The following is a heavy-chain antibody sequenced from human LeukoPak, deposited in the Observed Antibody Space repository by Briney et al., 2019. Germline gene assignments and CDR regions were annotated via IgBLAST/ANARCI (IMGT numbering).Heavy chain of an antibody. CDR3: AREEEWEPNFDY. CDR1: GFTFTSYG. J-gene: IGHJ4*02. Sequence: PGGSLRLSCAASGFTFTSYGISWVRQAPGQGLEWMGWISAYNGNTNYAQKLQGRVTMTTDTSTSTAYMELRSLRSDDTAVYYCAREEEWEPNFDYWGQGTLVTVSS. CDR2: ISAYNGNT. D-gene: IGHD1-26*01. V-gene: IGHV1-18*01.